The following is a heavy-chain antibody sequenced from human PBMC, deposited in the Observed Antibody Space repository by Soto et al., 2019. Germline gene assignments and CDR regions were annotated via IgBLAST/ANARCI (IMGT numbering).Heavy chain of an antibody. Sequence: RRLSCAASGITFSSNSMNWVRQAPGKGLEWVASISSSSSYIYYADSVKGRFTISRDNAKNSLYLQMNSLRAEDTAVYYCARGTVTTSSWFDPWGQGTLVTVSS. CDR2: ISSSSSYI. V-gene: IGHV3-21*01. CDR1: GITFSSNS. D-gene: IGHD4-17*01. J-gene: IGHJ5*02. CDR3: ARGTVTTSSWFDP.